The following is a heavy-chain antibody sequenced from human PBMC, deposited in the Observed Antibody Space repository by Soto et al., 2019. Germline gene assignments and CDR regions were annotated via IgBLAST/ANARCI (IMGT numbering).Heavy chain of an antibody. CDR2: ISGSGVST. J-gene: IGHJ6*02. V-gene: IGHV3-23*01. D-gene: IGHD3-10*01. Sequence: EVQLLESGGGLVQPGGSLRLSCAASGFPFSSYAMSWVRQAPGKGLEWVSAISGSGVSTYYADCVKGRFTVSRDNSKNTLYLQMNRLRAEDTAVYYCAKAPGGAYYYGMDVWGQGTTVTVSS. CDR1: GFPFSSYA. CDR3: AKAPGGAYYYGMDV.